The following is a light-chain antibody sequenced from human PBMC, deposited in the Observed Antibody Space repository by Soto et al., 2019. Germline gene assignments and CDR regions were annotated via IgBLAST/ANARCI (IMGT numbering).Light chain of an antibody. CDR1: QGLAHSDGNTY. Sequence: DFVLTQTPLSLNATLGQPASISCKSSQGLAHSDGNTYLSWLQQRPGQPPRLLIYKTSNRFSGVPDRFGGSGAGTDFTLKISKVEAEDVGVYYCVEAALLPHAFGHGTKVEIK. CDR2: KTS. V-gene: IGKV2-24*01. J-gene: IGKJ1*01. CDR3: VEAALLPHA.